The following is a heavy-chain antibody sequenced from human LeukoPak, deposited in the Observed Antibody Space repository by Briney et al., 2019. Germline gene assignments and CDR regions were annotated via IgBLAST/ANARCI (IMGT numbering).Heavy chain of an antibody. CDR1: GFTVSSNY. D-gene: IGHD3-22*01. CDR2: IYSGGST. Sequence: GGSLRLSCAASGFTVSSNYMSWVRQAPGKGLEWVSVIYSGGSTYYADSVKGRFTISRDNSKNTLYLQMNSLRAEDTAVYYCARDVRYYYDSSGYFIRWFDPWGQGTLVTVSS. J-gene: IGHJ5*02. CDR3: ARDVRYYYDSSGYFIRWFDP. V-gene: IGHV3-66*01.